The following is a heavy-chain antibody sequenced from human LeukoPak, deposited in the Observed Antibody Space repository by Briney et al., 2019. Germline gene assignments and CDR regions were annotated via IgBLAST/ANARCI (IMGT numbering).Heavy chain of an antibody. Sequence: PSETLSLTCTVSGGSISSSSYYWGWIRQPPGKGLEWIVEINHSGSTNYNPSLKSRVTISQDTSKNQFSLRLSSVTAADTAVYYCSRGRAYFDWGQGTLVTVSS. CDR3: SRGRAYFD. V-gene: IGHV4-39*07. CDR2: INHSGST. CDR1: GGSISSSSYY. D-gene: IGHD3-9*01. J-gene: IGHJ4*02.